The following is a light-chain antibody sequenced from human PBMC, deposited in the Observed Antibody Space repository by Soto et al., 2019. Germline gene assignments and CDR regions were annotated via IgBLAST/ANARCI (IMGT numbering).Light chain of an antibody. CDR3: CSYAGSSTFEV. Sequence: QSVLAQPASVSGSPGQSITISCTVTSSDVGSYNLVSWYQQHPGKAPKLMIYEGSKRPSGVSNRFSGSKSGNTASLTISGLQAEDEADYYCCSYAGSSTFEVFGGGTQLTVL. J-gene: IGLJ2*01. CDR1: SSDVGSYNL. CDR2: EGS. V-gene: IGLV2-23*03.